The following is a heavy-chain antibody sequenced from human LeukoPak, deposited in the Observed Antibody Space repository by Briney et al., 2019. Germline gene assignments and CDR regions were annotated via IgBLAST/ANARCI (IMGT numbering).Heavy chain of an antibody. D-gene: IGHD6-19*01. CDR1: GGSFSGYY. CDR2: INHSGST. J-gene: IGHJ1*01. CDR3: AGHFSSGWYNHEYFQH. V-gene: IGHV4-34*01. Sequence: SETLSLTCAVYGGSFSGYYWSWIRQPPGKGLEWIGEINHSGSTDYNPSLKSRVTISVDTSKNQFSLKLSSVTAADTAVYYCAGHFSSGWYNHEYFQHWGQGTLATVSS.